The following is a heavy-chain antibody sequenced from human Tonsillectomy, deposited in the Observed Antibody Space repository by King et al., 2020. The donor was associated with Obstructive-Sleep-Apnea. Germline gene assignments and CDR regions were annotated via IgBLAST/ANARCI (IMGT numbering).Heavy chain of an antibody. J-gene: IGHJ6*02. CDR2: IYHCGST. Sequence: HVQLQESGPGLVKPSGTLSLTCAVSGGSISRSNWWSGVRQPPGKGLEWIGEIYHCGSTNYNPSLKSRVTISVDKSKNQFSLKLSSVTAADTAVYYCARAGYGDYYYYGMDVWGQGTTVTVSS. CDR1: GGSISRSNW. V-gene: IGHV4-4*02. D-gene: IGHD4-17*01. CDR3: ARAGYGDYYYYGMDV.